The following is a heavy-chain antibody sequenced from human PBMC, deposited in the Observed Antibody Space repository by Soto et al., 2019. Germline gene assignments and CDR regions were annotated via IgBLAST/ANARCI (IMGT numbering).Heavy chain of an antibody. CDR1: GGSISSSNFY. Sequence: PSETLSLTCAVSGGSISSSNFYWGWFRQTPGKGLEWIGSIRYGGDASYNPSLKSQVTISIDSSKNQFSLSLTSVTAADTATYYCAKDASCYSCGAWGQGAPVTVSS. V-gene: IGHV4-39*01. CDR2: IRYGGDA. D-gene: IGHD2-15*01. CDR3: AKDASCYSCGA. J-gene: IGHJ4*02.